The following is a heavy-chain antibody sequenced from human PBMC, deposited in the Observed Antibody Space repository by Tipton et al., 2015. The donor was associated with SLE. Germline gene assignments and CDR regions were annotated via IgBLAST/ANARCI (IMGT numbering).Heavy chain of an antibody. CDR1: GFTFSSYG. CDR3: AKGLQWLNYFDY. Sequence: SLRLSCAASGFTFSSYGMHWVRQAPGKGLEWVAVIWYDGSNKYYADSVKGRFTISRDNSKNTLYLQMNSLRAEDTAVYYCAKGLQWLNYFDYWGQGTLVTVSS. V-gene: IGHV3-33*06. D-gene: IGHD6-19*01. J-gene: IGHJ4*02. CDR2: IWYDGSNK.